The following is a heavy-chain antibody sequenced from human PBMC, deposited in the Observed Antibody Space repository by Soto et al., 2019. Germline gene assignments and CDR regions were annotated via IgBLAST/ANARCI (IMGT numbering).Heavy chain of an antibody. D-gene: IGHD1-1*01. CDR1: GGSVSSRSFY. Sequence: AETLSLTCTVSGGSVSSRSFYWSWLRQSPGRGLEWIGYIHDSYSTNYSPSLKSRVTISVDTSKNQFALRLRSVTTADTAVYYCARVPSRPLTAEDKGDWIPYYAMHGSGQGTTATVYS. V-gene: IGHV4-61*01. J-gene: IGHJ6*02. CDR2: IHDSYST. CDR3: ARVPSRPLTAEDKGDWIPYYAMHG.